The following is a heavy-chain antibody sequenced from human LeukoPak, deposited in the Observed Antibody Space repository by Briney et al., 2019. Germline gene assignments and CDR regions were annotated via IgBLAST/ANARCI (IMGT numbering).Heavy chain of an antibody. CDR3: ARVFQLWLNWFDP. V-gene: IGHV1-2*06. D-gene: IGHD5-18*01. Sequence: ASVKVSCKASGYTFTGYYMHWVRQAPGQGLEWMGRINPNSGGTNHAQKFQGRVTMTRDTSISTAYMELSRLRSDDTAVYYCARVFQLWLNWFDPWGQGTLVTVSS. J-gene: IGHJ5*02. CDR2: INPNSGGT. CDR1: GYTFTGYY.